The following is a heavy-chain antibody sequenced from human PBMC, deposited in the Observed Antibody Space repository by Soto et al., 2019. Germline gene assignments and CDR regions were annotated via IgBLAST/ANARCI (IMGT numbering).Heavy chain of an antibody. CDR1: GFTFSSYS. CDR2: ISSSSSYI. D-gene: IGHD4-17*01. V-gene: IGHV3-21*01. CDR3: ARTDDYGDYGGVYDY. Sequence: EVQLVESGGGLVKPGGSLRLSCAASGFTFSSYSMNWVRQAPGKGLEWVSSISSSSSYIYYADSVKGRFTISRDNAENSLYLQMNSLRAEDTAVYYCARTDDYGDYGGVYDYWGQGTLVTVSS. J-gene: IGHJ4*02.